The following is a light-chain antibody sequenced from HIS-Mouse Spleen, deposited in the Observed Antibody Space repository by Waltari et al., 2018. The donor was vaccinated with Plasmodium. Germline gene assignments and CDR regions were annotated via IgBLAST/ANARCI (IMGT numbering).Light chain of an antibody. CDR1: QSVSSN. CDR2: GAP. V-gene: IGKV3-15*01. CDR3: QQYNNWSFT. J-gene: IGKJ3*01. Sequence: DILLGQALATPSVSAGEKTTVSCRASQSVSSNLAWYQQKPGQAPRLLIYGAPTRATGIPARFSGSGSVTEFTLTISSLQSEDFAVYYCQQYNNWSFTFGPGTKVDIK.